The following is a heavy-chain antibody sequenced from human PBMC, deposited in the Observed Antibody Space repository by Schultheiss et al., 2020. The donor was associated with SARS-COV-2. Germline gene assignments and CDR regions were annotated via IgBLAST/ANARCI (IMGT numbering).Heavy chain of an antibody. CDR1: GFTFSDYY. CDR2: INHSGST. J-gene: IGHJ3*02. CDR3: ARETPGAFDI. Sequence: GSLRLSCAASGFTFSDYYMSWVRQPPGKGLEWIGEINHSGSTNYNPSLKSRVTISVDTSKNQFSLKLSSVTAADTAVYYCARETPGAFDIWGQGTMVTVSS. V-gene: IGHV4-34*01.